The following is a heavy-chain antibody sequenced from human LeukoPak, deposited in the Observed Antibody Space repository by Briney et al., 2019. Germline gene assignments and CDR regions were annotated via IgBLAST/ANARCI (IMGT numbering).Heavy chain of an antibody. CDR3: ARVGPRYCSGGSCSRFDP. Sequence: ASVKVSCKASGYTFTSYGISWVRQAPGQGLEWMGWIGAYNGNTNYAQKLQGRVTMTTDTSTSTAYMELRSLRSDDTAVYYCARVGPRYCSGGSCSRFDPWGQGTLVTVSS. CDR1: GYTFTSYG. J-gene: IGHJ5*02. D-gene: IGHD2-15*01. V-gene: IGHV1-18*04. CDR2: IGAYNGNT.